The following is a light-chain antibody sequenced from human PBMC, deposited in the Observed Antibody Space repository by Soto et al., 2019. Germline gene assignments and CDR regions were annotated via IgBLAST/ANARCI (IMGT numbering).Light chain of an antibody. Sequence: EIVMTQSPATLSVSPGERATLSCRASQSVSSNLAWYQQKPGQAPRLLIYGASTRATGIPARFSGSGSGTEFTLTISSLQSEDFAVYYCQQAGTFGSGTKVDIK. CDR1: QSVSSN. CDR3: QQAGT. V-gene: IGKV3-15*01. CDR2: GAS. J-gene: IGKJ3*01.